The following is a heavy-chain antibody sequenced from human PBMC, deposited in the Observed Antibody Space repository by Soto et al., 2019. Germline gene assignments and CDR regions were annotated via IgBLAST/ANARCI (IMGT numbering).Heavy chain of an antibody. Sequence: SETLSLTCTVSGGSISSGDYYWSWIRQPPGKGLEWIGYIYYSGSTYYNPSLKSRVTISVDTSKNQFSLKLSSVTAADTAVYYCARARVAAAGTVDYCGQGTLVTVSS. CDR3: ARARVAAAGTVDY. D-gene: IGHD6-13*01. J-gene: IGHJ4*02. V-gene: IGHV4-30-4*01. CDR1: GGSISSGDYY. CDR2: IYYSGST.